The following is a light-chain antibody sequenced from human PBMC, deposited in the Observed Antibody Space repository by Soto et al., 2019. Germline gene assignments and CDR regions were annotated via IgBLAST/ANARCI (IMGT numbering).Light chain of an antibody. CDR3: SSYAINNNMLV. CDR1: SSDVGGYNY. J-gene: IGLJ1*01. Sequence: LTQPPSASGSPGQSVTISCTGTSSDVGGYNYVSWYQQRPGKVPKVIIYEVTKRPSGVPDRFSGSKSGNTASLTVSGLQAEDEADYFCSSYAINNNMLVFGTGTKVTVL. CDR2: EVT. V-gene: IGLV2-8*01.